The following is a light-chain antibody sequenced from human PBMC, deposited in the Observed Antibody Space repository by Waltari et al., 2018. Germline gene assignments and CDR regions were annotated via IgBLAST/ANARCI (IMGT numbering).Light chain of an antibody. CDR3: SSYTSNSISWV. V-gene: IGLV2-14*01. Sequence: PGQSITISCTGTNSDVGDYNYVSWYQQHPGKAPKLMIYEVSDRPSGVSNRFSGSKSGSTASLTISGLQAADEADYYCSSYTSNSISWVFGTGTKVTVL. J-gene: IGLJ1*01. CDR2: EVS. CDR1: NSDVGDYNY.